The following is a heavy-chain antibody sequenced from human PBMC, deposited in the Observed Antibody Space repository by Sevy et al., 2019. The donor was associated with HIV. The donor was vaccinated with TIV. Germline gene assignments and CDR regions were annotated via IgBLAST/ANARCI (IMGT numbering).Heavy chain of an antibody. V-gene: IGHV3-23*01. CDR3: AKEFYRGRYLDD. J-gene: IGHJ4*02. D-gene: IGHD1-26*01. Sequence: GGSLRLSCAASGFTFSSFAISWVRQAPGKGLEWVSDISGSGGGKKYADSVKGRFTVSRDNAQNTVFLQMNNLRGEDTGLYYCAKEFYRGRYLDDWGQGTLVTVSS. CDR2: ISGSGGGK. CDR1: GFTFSSFA.